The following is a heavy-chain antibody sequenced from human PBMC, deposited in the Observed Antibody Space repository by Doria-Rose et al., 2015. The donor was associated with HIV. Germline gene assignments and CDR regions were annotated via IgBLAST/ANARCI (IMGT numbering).Heavy chain of an antibody. CDR3: ARIKSSRWYHKYYFDF. CDR2: ISSDDER. D-gene: IGHD6-13*01. CDR1: GVSLSSPGMG. J-gene: IGHJ4*02. Sequence: QVTLKESGPALVKPTETLTLTCTVSGVSLSSPGMGVSWIRQPPGKALEWLANISSDDERSYKTSLKSRLTISRATSKSQLVLTMPDMDPVDTATYYCARIKSSRWYHKYYFDFWGQGTLVIVSA. V-gene: IGHV2-26*01.